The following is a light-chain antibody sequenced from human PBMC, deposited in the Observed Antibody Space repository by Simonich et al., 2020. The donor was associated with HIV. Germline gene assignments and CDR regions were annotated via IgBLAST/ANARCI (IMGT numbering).Light chain of an antibody. J-gene: IGKJ1*01. CDR3: QQYYSTRT. CDR1: QSVLYSSNNKNY. Sequence: DIVMTQSPDSLAVSLGERATINCKSSQSVLYSSNNKNYLAWYQQKPGKPPKLLIAWASTRESGVPDRFSGSGSGTDFTLTISSLQAEDVAVYYCQQYYSTRTFGQGTKVEIK. CDR2: WAS. V-gene: IGKV4-1*01.